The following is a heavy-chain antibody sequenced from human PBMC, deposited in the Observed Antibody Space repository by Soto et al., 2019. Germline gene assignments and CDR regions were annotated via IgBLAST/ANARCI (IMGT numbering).Heavy chain of an antibody. CDR3: AVHRATPGVALSNWFGP. CDR2: ISYSGTT. D-gene: IGHD3-10*01. V-gene: IGHV4-30-4*01. J-gene: IGHJ5*02. CDR1: GGSISSNNNY. Sequence: SETLSLTCTVSGGSISSNNNYWSWIRQPPGEGLEWIGFISYSGTTSYSPSLKSRVAISLDTSKNQLSLSLSSVTAADTAVYYCAVHRATPGVALSNWFGPWGQGSLVT.